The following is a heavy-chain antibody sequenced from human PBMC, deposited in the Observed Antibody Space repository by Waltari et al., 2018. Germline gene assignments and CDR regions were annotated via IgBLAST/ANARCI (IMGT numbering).Heavy chain of an antibody. Sequence: EVHLLESGGGLAQPGGSMSIPGAAPAVNFFRYTMCWVRQAPGKGLGWVSGISDSGVITKYADSVKGRFTVSRDNSKNTVFLQLNSLRAEDTAIYYCARHLYSIDYLELGNWGQGTLVTVSS. V-gene: IGHV3-23*01. CDR3: ARHLYSIDYLELGN. CDR1: AVNFFRYT. D-gene: IGHD3-22*01. CDR2: ISDSGVIT. J-gene: IGHJ4*02.